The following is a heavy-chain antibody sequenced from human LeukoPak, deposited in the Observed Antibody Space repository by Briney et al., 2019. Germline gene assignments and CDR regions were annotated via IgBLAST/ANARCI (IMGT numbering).Heavy chain of an antibody. CDR2: ISAYNGNT. CDR3: ARACGGTCSYYYGMDV. CDR1: GYTFTSYG. J-gene: IGHJ6*02. Sequence: ASVKVSCKASGYTFTSYGITWVRQAPGQGLEWMGWISAYNGNTNYARKLQGRVTMTTDTSTTTAYMELRSLRSDDTAVYYCARACGGTCSYYYGMDVWGQGTTVTVPS. D-gene: IGHD2-15*01. V-gene: IGHV1-18*01.